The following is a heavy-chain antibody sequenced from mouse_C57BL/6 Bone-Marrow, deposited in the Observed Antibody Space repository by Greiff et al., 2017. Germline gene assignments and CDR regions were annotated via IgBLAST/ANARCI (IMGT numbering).Heavy chain of an antibody. CDR2: IDPETGGT. D-gene: IGHD6-5*01. V-gene: IGHV1-15*01. J-gene: IGHJ3*01. CDR1: GYTFTDYE. CDR3: TRRGSYARWFAD. Sequence: VQLQESGAELVRPGASVTLSCKASGYTFTDYEMHWVKQTPVHGLEWIGAIDPETGGTAYNQKFKGKAILTADKSSSTAYMERGSLTSEDSAVYYYTRRGSYARWFADWGRRTLVTVSA.